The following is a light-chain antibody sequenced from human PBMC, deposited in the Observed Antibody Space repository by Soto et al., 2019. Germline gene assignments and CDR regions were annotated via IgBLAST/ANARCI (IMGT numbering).Light chain of an antibody. CDR2: GAS. CDR1: QNINSN. Sequence: EILMTQSPLTLSVSPGEGATLSCRASQNINSNLAWYQQRPGQAPRVLFYGASSRASGIPDRFSGSGSGTDFTLTINRLEPDDFAVYYCQQYKDWPPLTFGGGTRVESK. CDR3: QQYKDWPPLT. V-gene: IGKV3D-15*01. J-gene: IGKJ4*01.